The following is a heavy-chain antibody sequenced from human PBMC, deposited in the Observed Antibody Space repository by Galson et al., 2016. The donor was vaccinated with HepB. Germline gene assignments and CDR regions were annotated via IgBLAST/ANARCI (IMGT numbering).Heavy chain of an antibody. CDR2: LSGSGDST. Sequence: SLRLSCAASGFTFTTYAMPWVRQAPRKGLAWVSTLSGSGDSTYYADSVKGRFTLSRDNSKTPLSLQMNTLRAEDTAIYYCTKGADRRSDFWGQGTLVTVSS. CDR3: TKGADRRSDF. CDR1: GFTFTTYA. J-gene: IGHJ4*02. V-gene: IGHV3-23*01.